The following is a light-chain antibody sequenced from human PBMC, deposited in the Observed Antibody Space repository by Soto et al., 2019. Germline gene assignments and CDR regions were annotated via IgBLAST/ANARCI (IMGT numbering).Light chain of an antibody. CDR3: QSYDPSLRTSL. J-gene: IGLJ2*01. V-gene: IGLV1-40*01. CDR2: SNN. CDR1: SSNIGAGHA. Sequence: QSVLTQPPSVSGAPGQRVTISCTGSSSNIGAGHAVNGYQQLPGTAPKLLIHSNNIRPSGVPDRFSGSKSGTSASLAIAGLQADDEAEYYCQSYDPSLRTSLFGGGTKLTVL.